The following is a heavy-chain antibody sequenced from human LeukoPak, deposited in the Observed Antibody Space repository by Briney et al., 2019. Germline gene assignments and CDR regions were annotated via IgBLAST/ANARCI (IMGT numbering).Heavy chain of an antibody. V-gene: IGHV3-30*04. Sequence: GGSLRLSCAASGFTFSSYAMHWVRQAPGKGLEWVAVISYDGSNKYYADSVKGRFTISRDNSKNTLYLQMNSLRAEDTAVYYCARDLSSSWYFEREFDYWGQGTLVTVSS. CDR2: ISYDGSNK. J-gene: IGHJ4*02. CDR3: ARDLSSSWYFEREFDY. D-gene: IGHD6-13*01. CDR1: GFTFSSYA.